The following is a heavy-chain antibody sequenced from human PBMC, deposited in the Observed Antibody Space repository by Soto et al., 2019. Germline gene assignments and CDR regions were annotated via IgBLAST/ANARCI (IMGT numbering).Heavy chain of an antibody. CDR3: ARMDGDYNYYGLDV. CDR2: FFSDAER. V-gene: IGHV2-26*01. D-gene: IGHD4-17*01. Sequence: QVTLKESGPVLVKPTETLTLTCSVPGFSLTKARRGVSWTPQPPGKPLEWLAHFFSDAERSYSTSMQSRLNMYKDSSGSQVVLTMTNMAPADTATYFCARMDGDYNYYGLDVWGHGIAVTVSS. CDR1: GFSLTKARRG. J-gene: IGHJ6*02.